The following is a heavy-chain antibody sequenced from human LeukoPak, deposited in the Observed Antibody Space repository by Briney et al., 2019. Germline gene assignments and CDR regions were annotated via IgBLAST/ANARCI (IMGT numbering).Heavy chain of an antibody. V-gene: IGHV4-34*01. CDR2: INHSGST. J-gene: IGHJ6*02. Sequence: SETLSLTCAVYGGSFSGYYWSWIRQPPGKGLEWIGEINHSGSTNYNPSLKGRVTISVDTSKNQFSLKLSSVTAADTAVYYCARVYGSGSYYYYYYYGMDVWGQGTTVTVSS. CDR1: GGSFSGYY. CDR3: ARVYGSGSYYYYYYYGMDV. D-gene: IGHD3-10*01.